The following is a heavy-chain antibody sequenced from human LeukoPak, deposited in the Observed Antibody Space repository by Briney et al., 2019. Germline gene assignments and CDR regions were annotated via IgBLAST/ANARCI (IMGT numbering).Heavy chain of an antibody. V-gene: IGHV4-30-2*02. Sequence: SETLSLTCTVSGGSISSGGYYWSWIRQPPGKGLEWIGYIYHSGSTYYNPSLKSRVTISVDRSKNQFSLKLSSVTAADTAVYYCASAPYYYDSSGPIDAFDIWGQGTMVTVSS. J-gene: IGHJ3*02. CDR2: IYHSGST. CDR3: ASAPYYYDSSGPIDAFDI. D-gene: IGHD3-22*01. CDR1: GGSISSGGYY.